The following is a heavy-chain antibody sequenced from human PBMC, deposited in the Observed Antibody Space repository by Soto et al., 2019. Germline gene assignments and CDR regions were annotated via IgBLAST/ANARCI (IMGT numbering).Heavy chain of an antibody. Sequence: LSETLSLTCTVSGDSIIRSSYQWVWIRQPPGKGLEWIGSLYYSGNTYYNPSLKSRGIISVDTSRMHFSLTLISVTAADTAVYFCARQSSDSRDFFAYWGMQTLVTVYS. CDR3: ARQSSDSRDFFAY. CDR1: GDSIIRSSYQ. CDR2: LYYSGNT. V-gene: IGHV4-39*01. D-gene: IGHD2-21*01. J-gene: IGHJ4*02.